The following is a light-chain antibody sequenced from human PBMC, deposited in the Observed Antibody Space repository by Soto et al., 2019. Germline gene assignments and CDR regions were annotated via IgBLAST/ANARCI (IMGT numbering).Light chain of an antibody. J-gene: IGKJ4*01. CDR1: QSISSN. CDR3: QQYNNWPPLT. CDR2: RTS. V-gene: IGKV3-15*01. Sequence: EIVMTQSPATLSVSPGERATLSCRASQSISSNLAWYQQKPGQAPRLLMFRTSSRATGFPARFSGSGSGTEFNLTISSLQSEDFGVYYCQQYNNWPPLTFGGGTKVEIK.